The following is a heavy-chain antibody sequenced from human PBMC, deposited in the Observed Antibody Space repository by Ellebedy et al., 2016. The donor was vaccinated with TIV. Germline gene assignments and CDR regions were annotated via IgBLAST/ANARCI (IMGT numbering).Heavy chain of an antibody. D-gene: IGHD1-26*01. Sequence: SVKVSXXASGGTFSSYAISWVRQAPGQGLEWMGRIIPILGIANYAQKFQGRVTITADKSTSTAYMELSSLRSEDTAVYYCARDVSGSYWNGYWGQGTLVTVSS. CDR3: ARDVSGSYWNGY. CDR1: GGTFSSYA. J-gene: IGHJ4*02. V-gene: IGHV1-69*04. CDR2: IIPILGIA.